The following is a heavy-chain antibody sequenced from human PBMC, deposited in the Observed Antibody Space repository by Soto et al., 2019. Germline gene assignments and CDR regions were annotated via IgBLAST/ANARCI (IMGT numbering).Heavy chain of an antibody. CDR3: AREVDRYYGMDV. J-gene: IGHJ6*02. Sequence: QVQLVGSGGGVVQPGRSLRLSCAASGSTFSSYGMHWVRQAPGEGLEWVAVIWYDGSNKYYADSVKGRFTISRDNSKNTLYLQMNSLRAEDTAVYYCAREVDRYYGMDVWGQGTTVTVSS. CDR2: IWYDGSNK. V-gene: IGHV3-33*01. CDR1: GSTFSSYG. D-gene: IGHD2-15*01.